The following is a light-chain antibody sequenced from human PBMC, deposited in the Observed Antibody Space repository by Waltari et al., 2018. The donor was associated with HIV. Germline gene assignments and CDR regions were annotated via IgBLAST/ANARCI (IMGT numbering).Light chain of an antibody. CDR2: EVN. Sequence: QSALTQPPSVSGSPGQSVTISCTGTSSDVGSYNRVSWYQQPPGTAPKLMIYEVNNRPSGVPCRFSGSKSGNTASLTISGLQAEDEADYYCSSYTSSTVVFGGGTKLTVL. V-gene: IGLV2-18*02. J-gene: IGLJ2*01. CDR1: SSDVGSYNR. CDR3: SSYTSSTVV.